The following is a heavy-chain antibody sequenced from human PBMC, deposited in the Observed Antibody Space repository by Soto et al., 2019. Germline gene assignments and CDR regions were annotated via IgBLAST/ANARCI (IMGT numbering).Heavy chain of an antibody. CDR1: GGTPSNSA. D-gene: IGHD3-22*01. CDR3: AGRRIVVVGSRAYYGMDV. V-gene: IGHV1-69*01. CDR2: IIPVFGLV. Sequence: QVHLLLQSGAEVKKPGSSVKVSCKASGGTPSNSAISWVRQAPGQGLEWMGGIIPVFGLVKYAQNFQGRVTITADESMNTAYMELSSLRPEDTAVYYCAGRRIVVVGSRAYYGMDVWGQGTTVTVSS. J-gene: IGHJ6*02.